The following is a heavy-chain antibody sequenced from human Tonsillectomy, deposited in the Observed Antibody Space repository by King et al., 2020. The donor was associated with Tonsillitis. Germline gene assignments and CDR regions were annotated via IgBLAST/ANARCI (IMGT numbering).Heavy chain of an antibody. J-gene: IGHJ4*02. V-gene: IGHV3-30*01. Sequence: VQLVESGGGVVQPGRSLRLSCAASGFTFTTYAMHWVRQAPGKGLEWVAVISYDGSNEYFAESVKGRFTISRDNSKKTLYLQMNSLRAEDTAVYYCAALDYYKSSGYETSGPGRWDYWGQGTLVTVSS. CDR3: AALDYYKSSGYETSGPGRWDY. D-gene: IGHD3-22*01. CDR1: GFTFTTYA. CDR2: ISYDGSNE.